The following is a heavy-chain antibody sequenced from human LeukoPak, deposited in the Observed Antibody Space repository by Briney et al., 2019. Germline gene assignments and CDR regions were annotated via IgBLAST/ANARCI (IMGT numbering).Heavy chain of an antibody. V-gene: IGHV4-39*02. D-gene: IGHD4/OR15-4a*01. Sequence: SEALSLTCTVSGGSISSSRYYWGWIRQPPGKGRAWIGRIYYSGSTYSNPSLETRVPISVDTTKNQFYRKVSSVTAPITVASYGARDGTDRLTFLFDYWGQGTLVTVSS. J-gene: IGHJ4*02. CDR3: ARDGTDRLTFLFDY. CDR2: IYYSGST. CDR1: GGSISSSRYY.